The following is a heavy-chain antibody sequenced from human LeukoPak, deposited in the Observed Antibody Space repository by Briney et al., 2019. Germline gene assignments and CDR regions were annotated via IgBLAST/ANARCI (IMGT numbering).Heavy chain of an antibody. V-gene: IGHV4-59*08. CDR3: ARHIGYTAMDFYYYGMDV. CDR2: IYYSGST. CDR1: GGSISSYY. J-gene: IGHJ6*02. Sequence: PSETLSLTCTVSGGSISSYYWSWIRQPPGKGLEWIGYIYYSGSTNYNPSLKSRVTISVDTSKNQFSLKLSSVTAADTAVYYCARHIGYTAMDFYYYGMDVWGQGTTVTVSS. D-gene: IGHD5-18*01.